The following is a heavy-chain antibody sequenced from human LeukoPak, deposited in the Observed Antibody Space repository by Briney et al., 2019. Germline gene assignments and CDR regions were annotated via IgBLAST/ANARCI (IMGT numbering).Heavy chain of an antibody. CDR1: GGSFSGYY. D-gene: IGHD1-26*01. J-gene: IGHJ6*03. CDR3: ATLSGSYLLKGYYYMDV. V-gene: IGHV4-34*01. Sequence: SETLSLTCAVYGGSFSGYYWSWIRQPPGKGLEWIGEINHSGSTNYNPSLKSRVAISVDTSKNQFSLKLSSVTAADTAVYYCATLSGSYLLKGYYYMDVWGKGTTVTVSS. CDR2: INHSGST.